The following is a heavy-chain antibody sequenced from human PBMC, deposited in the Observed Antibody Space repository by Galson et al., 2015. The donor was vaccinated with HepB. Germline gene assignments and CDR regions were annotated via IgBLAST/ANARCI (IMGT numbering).Heavy chain of an antibody. CDR3: ARDFRGNLDCSGGSCYSRAFDI. J-gene: IGHJ3*02. Sequence: SLRLSCAASGFTFSSYWMHWVRQAPGKGLVWVSRINSDGSSTSYADSVKGRFTISRDNAKNTLYLQMNSLRAEDTAVYYCARDFRGNLDCSGGSCYSRAFDIWGQGTMVTVSS. CDR1: GFTFSSYW. V-gene: IGHV3-74*01. CDR2: INSDGSST. D-gene: IGHD2-15*01.